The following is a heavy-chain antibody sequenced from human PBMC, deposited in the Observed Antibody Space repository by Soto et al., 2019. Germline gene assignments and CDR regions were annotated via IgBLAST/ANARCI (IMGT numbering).Heavy chain of an antibody. D-gene: IGHD3-22*01. CDR2: IIPIFGTA. CDR3: ARDSSGSSYSWFDP. CDR1: GGTFSSYA. J-gene: IGHJ5*02. V-gene: IGHV1-69*13. Sequence: EASVKVSCKASGGTFSSYAISWVRQAPGQGLEWMGGIIPIFGTAHYAQTFQGRVTITADESTSTAYMELSSLRSEDTAVYYCARDSSGSSYSWFDPWGQGTLVTVSS.